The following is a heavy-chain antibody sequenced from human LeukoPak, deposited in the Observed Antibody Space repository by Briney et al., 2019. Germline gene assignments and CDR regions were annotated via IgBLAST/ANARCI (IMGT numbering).Heavy chain of an antibody. CDR3: ASDRLGLSFDN. CDR1: GFTVSSNY. Sequence: GGSLRLSCAASGFTVSSNYMSWVRQAPGKGLEWVSVIYSGGSTYYADSVKGRFTISRDNSKNTLHLQMNSLRTEDTAVYYCASDRLGLSFDNWGQGTLVTVSS. D-gene: IGHD4-11*01. J-gene: IGHJ4*02. CDR2: IYSGGST. V-gene: IGHV3-66*01.